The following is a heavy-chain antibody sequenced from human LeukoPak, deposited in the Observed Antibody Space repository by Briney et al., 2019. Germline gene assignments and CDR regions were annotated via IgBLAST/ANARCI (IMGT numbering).Heavy chain of an antibody. D-gene: IGHD2-15*01. CDR1: GFTFSSYV. CDR2: ISSCGDRT. V-gene: IGHV3-23*01. CDR3: AKSAVGAAYYFDY. J-gene: IGHJ4*02. Sequence: PPGSQRLSCAASGFTFSSYVMRWVRQAPGKGLEWVSDISSCGDRTHHADSVKGRFTISRGNSKNTLFLQMNSLGGEGTAVYYFAKSAVGAAYYFDYWGQGTLVTVSS.